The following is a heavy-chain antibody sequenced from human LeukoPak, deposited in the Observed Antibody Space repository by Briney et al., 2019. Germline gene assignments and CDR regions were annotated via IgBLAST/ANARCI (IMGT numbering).Heavy chain of an antibody. Sequence: SETLSLTCAVSGGSISGYYWNWIRQSPGKGLEWLGYIYYSGSTNYNPSLKSRVTISVDTSKNQFSLKLSSVTAADTAVYYCARAEWFGELLSAFDIWGQGTMVTVSS. J-gene: IGHJ3*02. CDR1: GGSISGYY. CDR2: IYYSGST. V-gene: IGHV4-59*01. D-gene: IGHD3-10*01. CDR3: ARAEWFGELLSAFDI.